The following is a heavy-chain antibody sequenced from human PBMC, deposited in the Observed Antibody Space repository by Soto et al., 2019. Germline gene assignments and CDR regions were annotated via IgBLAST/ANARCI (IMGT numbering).Heavy chain of an antibody. CDR2: VDYSGST. D-gene: IGHD2-15*01. CDR3: ARIPVRVDGPSTYLYFDY. V-gene: IGHV4-61*01. Sequence: PSETLSLTCTVSGGFVSSGNYYWSWIRQPPGKGLEWIGYVDYSGSTHYSASLKSRATILVDTSKNQFSLKLPSATAADTAVYYCARIPVRVDGPSTYLYFDYWGQGTLVTVSS. J-gene: IGHJ4*02. CDR1: GGFVSSGNYY.